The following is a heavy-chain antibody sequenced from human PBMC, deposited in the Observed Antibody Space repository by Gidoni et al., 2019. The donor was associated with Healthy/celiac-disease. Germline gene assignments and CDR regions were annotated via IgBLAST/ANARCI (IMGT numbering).Heavy chain of an antibody. V-gene: IGHV4-59*01. Sequence: SYYWSWIRQPPGKGLEWIGYIYYSGSTNYNPSLKSRVTISVDTSKNQFSLKLSSVTAADTAVYYCARADILEPTGGFDPWGQGTLVTVSS. CDR1: SYY. CDR2: IYYSGST. CDR3: ARADILEPTGGFDP. J-gene: IGHJ5*02. D-gene: IGHD3-9*01.